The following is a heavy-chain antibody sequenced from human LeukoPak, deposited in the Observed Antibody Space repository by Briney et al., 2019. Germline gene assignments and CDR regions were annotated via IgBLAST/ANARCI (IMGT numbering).Heavy chain of an antibody. J-gene: IGHJ4*02. CDR3: AKDHDSGSYSDY. D-gene: IGHD1-26*01. Sequence: PGGSLRLSCAASGFTFSSYAMSWVRQAPGKGLEWVSGISGSGGSTYYANSVRGRFTISKDNSKSTLYLQMNSLRAEDTAVYYCAKDHDSGSYSDYWGQGTLVTVSS. CDR2: ISGSGGST. V-gene: IGHV3-23*01. CDR1: GFTFSSYA.